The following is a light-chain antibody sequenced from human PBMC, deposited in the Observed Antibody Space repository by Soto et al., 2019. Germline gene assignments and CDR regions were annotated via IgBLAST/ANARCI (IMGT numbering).Light chain of an antibody. CDR3: QQIYGLAPVT. J-gene: IGKJ4*02. Sequence: DIQMTQSPSSLSASVGDRVTITCRASQTISTYLNWYQQHPGKAPKLLIYTASNLESGVPSRFSGSGSGTDFTLTISSLQPEDFATYYCQQIYGLAPVTFGEGTKVDI. V-gene: IGKV1-39*01. CDR1: QTISTY. CDR2: TAS.